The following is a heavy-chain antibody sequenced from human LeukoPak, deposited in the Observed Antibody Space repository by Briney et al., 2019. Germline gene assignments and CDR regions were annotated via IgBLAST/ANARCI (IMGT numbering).Heavy chain of an antibody. D-gene: IGHD3-16*02. CDR1: GFTFSGYA. V-gene: IGHV3-23*01. J-gene: IGHJ4*02. CDR3: AKDQYDYVWGSYPDY. Sequence: GGSLRLSCAASGFTFSGYAMSWVRQAPGKGLEWVSAISGSGGSTYYADSVKGRFTISRDNSKNTLYLQMNSLRAEDTAVYYCAKDQYDYVWGSYPDYWGQGTLVTVSS. CDR2: ISGSGGST.